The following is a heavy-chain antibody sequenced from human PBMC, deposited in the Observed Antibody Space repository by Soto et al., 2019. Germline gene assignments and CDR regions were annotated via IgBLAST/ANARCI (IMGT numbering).Heavy chain of an antibody. CDR2: IHYTGRT. J-gene: IGHJ3*02. V-gene: IGHV4-30-4*01. CDR3: ARAHYDILTGYPTHAFDI. Sequence: PSETLSLTCTVSGVSVSSGDYYWSWIRQPPGKGLEWIGYIHYTGRTYYNPSLKSRVIISVDTSKNQFSLKLSSVTAAEKAVYYCARAHYDILTGYPTHAFDIWGQGTMVTV. CDR1: GVSVSSGDYY. D-gene: IGHD3-9*01.